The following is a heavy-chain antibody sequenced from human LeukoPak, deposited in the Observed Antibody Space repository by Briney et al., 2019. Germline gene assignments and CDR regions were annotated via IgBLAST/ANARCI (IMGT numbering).Heavy chain of an antibody. CDR2: IAPSVDTT. J-gene: IGHJ4*02. Sequence: GASVKVSCKSSGFTFTNYLLRWVRQAPGQGLEWVGRIAPSVDTTNYAQKFRDRVTMTRDTSTSTVYMELRSLRSEDTAVYSCVREESGGYFDYWGQGTLVSVSS. V-gene: IGHV1-46*01. D-gene: IGHD2-8*02. CDR3: VREESGGYFDY. CDR1: GFTFTNYL.